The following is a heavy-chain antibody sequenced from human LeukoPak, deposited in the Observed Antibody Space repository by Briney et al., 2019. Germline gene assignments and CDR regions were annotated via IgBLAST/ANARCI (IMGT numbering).Heavy chain of an antibody. D-gene: IGHD4-23*01. V-gene: IGHV3-30*04. CDR2: ISYDGSNK. Sequence: PGGSLRLSCAASGFTFSSYAMHWVRQAPGKGLEWVAVISYDGSNKYYADSVKGRFTISRDNSKNTLYLQMNSLRAEDTAVYYCARAYGGPPYYYYYYMDVWGKGTTVTVSS. CDR3: ARAYGGPPYYYYYYMDV. J-gene: IGHJ6*03. CDR1: GFTFSSYA.